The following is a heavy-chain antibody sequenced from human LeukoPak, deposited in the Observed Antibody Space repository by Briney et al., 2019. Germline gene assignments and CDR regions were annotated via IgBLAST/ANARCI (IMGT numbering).Heavy chain of an antibody. CDR3: ARDGYSYGLNYFDY. Sequence: ASVKVSCKASGYTFTGYYMHWVRQAPGQGLEWMGWINPNSGGTNYAQKFQGRVTMTRDTSISTAYMELSRLRSDDTAVYYCARDGYSYGLNYFDYWGQGTLVTVSS. J-gene: IGHJ4*02. CDR1: GYTFTGYY. CDR2: INPNSGGT. D-gene: IGHD5-18*01. V-gene: IGHV1-2*02.